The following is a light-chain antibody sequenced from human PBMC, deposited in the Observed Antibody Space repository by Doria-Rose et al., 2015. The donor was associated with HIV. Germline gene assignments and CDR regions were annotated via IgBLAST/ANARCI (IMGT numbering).Light chain of an antibody. J-gene: IGKJ1*01. CDR3: HQYGTSWT. CDR1: QSFSSTY. Sequence: DIVMTLSSGTLSLSPGERATLSCRASQSFSSTYLAWYQQKPGQAPSLLIYDGSTRATGIPDRFSASGSGTDFTLTINRLEPEDFALYYCHQYGTSWTFGQGTKVEI. V-gene: IGKV3-20*01. CDR2: DGS.